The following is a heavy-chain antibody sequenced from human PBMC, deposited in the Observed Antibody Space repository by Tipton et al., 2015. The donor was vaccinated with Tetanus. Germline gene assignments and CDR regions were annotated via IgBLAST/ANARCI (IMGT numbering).Heavy chain of an antibody. CDR3: ARPHGGVYAFDI. CDR1: GGSISHYY. Sequence: GLVKPSETLSLTCTVSGGSISHYYWSWIRQPPGKGLEWIGYIYDRGSTNYNPSLKSRVTISVDTSKNHLSLKLSSVTAADTAVYYCARPHGGVYAFDIWGQGTMVTVSS. CDR2: IYDRGST. D-gene: IGHD5/OR15-5a*01. V-gene: IGHV4-59*12. J-gene: IGHJ3*02.